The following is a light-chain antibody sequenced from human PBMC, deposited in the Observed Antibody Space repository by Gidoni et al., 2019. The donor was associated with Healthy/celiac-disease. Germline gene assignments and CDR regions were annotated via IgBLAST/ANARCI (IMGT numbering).Light chain of an antibody. CDR2: GNS. CDR3: QSYDSSLSGSV. CDR1: SSNIGAGYD. J-gene: IGLJ2*01. Sequence: QSVLTQPPSVSGAPGQSVTIACTGSSSNIGAGYDVHWYQQLPGTAPKLLIYGNSNRPSGVPDRCSGSKSGTSASLAITGLQAEDEADYYCQSYDSSLSGSVFGGGTKLTVL. V-gene: IGLV1-40*01.